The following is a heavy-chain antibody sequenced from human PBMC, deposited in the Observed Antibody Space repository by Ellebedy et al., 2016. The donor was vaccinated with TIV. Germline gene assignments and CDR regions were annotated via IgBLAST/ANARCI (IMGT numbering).Heavy chain of an antibody. Sequence: PGGSLRLSCAASGFSFTSYSMIWVRQAPGKGLEWVANIKYDGSEHYYVDSVKGRFTISRDNAKNSLYLQMSSLRAEDTAVYYCARPGKPYAIDYWGQGILVTVSS. CDR2: IKYDGSEH. J-gene: IGHJ4*02. V-gene: IGHV3-7*03. CDR3: ARPGKPYAIDY. D-gene: IGHD2-8*01. CDR1: GFSFTSYS.